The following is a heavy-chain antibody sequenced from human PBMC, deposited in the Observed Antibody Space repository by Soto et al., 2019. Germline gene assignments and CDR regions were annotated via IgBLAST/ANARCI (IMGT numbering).Heavy chain of an antibody. CDR3: ARPGRYCSGGSCPNGMDV. CDR2: IIPIFGTA. D-gene: IGHD2-15*01. CDR1: GGTFSSYA. Sequence: QVQLVQSGAEVKKPGSSVKVSCKASGGTFSSYAISWVRQAPGQGLEWMGGIIPIFGTAHYAQKFQGRVTITADESTSTAYMELSSLRSEDTAVYYCARPGRYCSGGSCPNGMDVWGQGTTVTFSS. V-gene: IGHV1-69*01. J-gene: IGHJ6*02.